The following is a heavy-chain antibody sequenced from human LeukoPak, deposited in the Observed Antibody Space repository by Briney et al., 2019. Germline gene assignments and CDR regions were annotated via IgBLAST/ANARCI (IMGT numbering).Heavy chain of an antibody. CDR1: GFTFSSYA. D-gene: IGHD3-16*01. CDR2: ISSNGGST. CDR3: VKGGYDYVWGSYDP. Sequence: PGGSLRLSCSASGFTFSSYAMHWVRQAPGKGLEYASAISSNGGSTYYADSVKGRFTISRDNSKDTLYLQMSSLRAEDTAVYYCVKGGYDYVWGSYDPWGQGTLVTVSS. V-gene: IGHV3-64D*06. J-gene: IGHJ5*02.